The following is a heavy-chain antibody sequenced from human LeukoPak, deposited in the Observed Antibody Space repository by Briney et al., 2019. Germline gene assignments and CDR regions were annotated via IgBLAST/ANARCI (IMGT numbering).Heavy chain of an antibody. J-gene: IGHJ4*02. Sequence: ASVKFSCKASGYTFTGYYMHWVRQAPGQGFEWMGWINPNSGGTSYAQKFQARVTMTRDTSISTAYMELSGLRSDDTAVYYCARDYDFWSGAYYFDYWGQGTLVTVSS. V-gene: IGHV1-2*02. CDR1: GYTFTGYY. CDR2: INPNSGGT. CDR3: ARDYDFWSGAYYFDY. D-gene: IGHD3-3*01.